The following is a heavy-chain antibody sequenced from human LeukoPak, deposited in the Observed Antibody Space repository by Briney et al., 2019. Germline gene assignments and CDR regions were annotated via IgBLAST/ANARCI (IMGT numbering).Heavy chain of an antibody. J-gene: IGHJ6*03. CDR3: ARDPYSGTYGDTYYYYMDV. D-gene: IGHD1-26*01. Sequence: GTSLRLSCAASGFTFSSYGMHWVRQVPGKGLEWVAVISYDETNKYYADSVKGRFTISRDNARNSLYLQMNSLRAEDTAVYYCARDPYSGTYGDTYYYYMDVWGKGTTVTISS. CDR2: ISYDETNK. V-gene: IGHV3-30*03. CDR1: GFTFSSYG.